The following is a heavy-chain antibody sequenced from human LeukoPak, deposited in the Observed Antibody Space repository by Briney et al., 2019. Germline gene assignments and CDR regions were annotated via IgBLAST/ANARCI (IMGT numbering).Heavy chain of an antibody. CDR2: ISTDGYTT. CDR3: VVGGSPGY. D-gene: IGHD2-15*01. CDR1: GLAFSACK. Sequence: GGSMRLSCAASGLAFSACKMHWVRQAPRKGLVWVSRISTDGYTTDYADFVQGRFTASRDNTKNTWSLEMNSLRAEDTAVYYCVVGGSPGYWGQGTLVTVSS. J-gene: IGHJ4*02. V-gene: IGHV3-74*01.